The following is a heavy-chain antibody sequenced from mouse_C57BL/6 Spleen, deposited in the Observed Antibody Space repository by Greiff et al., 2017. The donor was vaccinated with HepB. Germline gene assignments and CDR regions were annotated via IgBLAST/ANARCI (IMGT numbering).Heavy chain of an antibody. J-gene: IGHJ1*03. CDR1: GYTFTSYW. Sequence: VQLQQPGAELVMPGASVKLSCKASGYTFTSYWMPWVKQRPGQGLEWIGEIDPSDSYTNYNQKFKGKSTLTVDKSSSTAYMQLSSLTSEDSAVYYCARYPYYYGSSSRYFDVWGTGTTVTVSS. CDR2: IDPSDSYT. CDR3: ARYPYYYGSSSRYFDV. V-gene: IGHV1-69*01. D-gene: IGHD1-1*01.